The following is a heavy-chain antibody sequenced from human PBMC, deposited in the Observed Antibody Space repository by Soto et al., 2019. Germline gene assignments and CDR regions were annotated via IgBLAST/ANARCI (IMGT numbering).Heavy chain of an antibody. CDR1: GGPFSRYA. D-gene: IGHD3-22*01. Sequence: SVKVSCKASGGPFSRYAISLVRQAPGQGLEWMGGIIPIFGTANYAQKFQGRVTITADESTSTAYMELRSLRYEDTAVYYCARPQTYYYDSSGYYGFDYWGQGTLVTVSS. J-gene: IGHJ4*02. V-gene: IGHV1-69*13. CDR3: ARPQTYYYDSSGYYGFDY. CDR2: IIPIFGTA.